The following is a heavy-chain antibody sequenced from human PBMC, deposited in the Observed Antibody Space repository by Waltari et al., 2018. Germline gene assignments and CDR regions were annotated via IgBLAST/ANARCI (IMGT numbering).Heavy chain of an antibody. Sequence: EVQRVEAGGGLVQPGGSLGLAWCTAGFPCVVFWVIWVRKAPGKGLEGVANVKDDGSEQNYVDSVKGRFTITRDNTKTILYMEMNNLRVEDTAVYYCARDRATRTGYVDYWGQGALVTVSS. CDR2: VKDDGSEQ. D-gene: IGHD2-2*01. J-gene: IGHJ4*02. V-gene: IGHV3-7*01. CDR1: GFPCVVFW. CDR3: ARDRATRTGYVDY.